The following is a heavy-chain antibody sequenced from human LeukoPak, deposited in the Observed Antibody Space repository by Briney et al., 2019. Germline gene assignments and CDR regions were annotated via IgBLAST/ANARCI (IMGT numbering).Heavy chain of an antibody. CDR3: TTLSYVGGY. J-gene: IGHJ4*02. CDR1: GFTFTNAW. V-gene: IGHV3-15*01. D-gene: IGHD3-10*02. CDR2: SKSQTDGGTT. Sequence: PGGSLRLSCAASGFTFTNAWMSWVRQAPGKGLEWIGRSKSQTDGGTTDYAAPVKGRFTISRDDSKNTVYLQMNSLRTDDTAVYYCTTLSYVGGYWGQGTLVTVSS.